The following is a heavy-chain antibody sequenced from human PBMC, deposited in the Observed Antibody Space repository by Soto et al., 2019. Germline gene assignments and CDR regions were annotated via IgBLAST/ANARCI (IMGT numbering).Heavy chain of an antibody. D-gene: IGHD1-26*01. J-gene: IGHJ4*02. V-gene: IGHV1-69*13. CDR2: IIPMFGTP. Sequence: ASVKVSCKASGGAFTDYIFDWVRQAPGQGLEWMGGIIPMFGTPKYAQKFQHRVTISADVSTGTAYMELTRLRFDDTAVYYCAGGRDQPPVGLYFESWGEGTRVTVSS. CDR1: GGAFTDYI. CDR3: AGGRDQPPVGLYFES.